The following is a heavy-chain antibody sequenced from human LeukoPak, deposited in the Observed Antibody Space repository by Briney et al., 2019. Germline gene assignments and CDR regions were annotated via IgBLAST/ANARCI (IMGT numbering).Heavy chain of an antibody. CDR3: AKTSPYYYDSSGYYDFDY. Sequence: GGSLRLSCAASGFTFSSYGMHWVRQAPGKGLEWVAFMRNDGSNKYYADSVKGRFTISRDNSKNTLYLQMNSLRAEDTAVYYCAKTSPYYYDSSGYYDFDYWGQGTLVTVSS. D-gene: IGHD3-22*01. CDR1: GFTFSSYG. V-gene: IGHV3-30*02. CDR2: MRNDGSNK. J-gene: IGHJ4*02.